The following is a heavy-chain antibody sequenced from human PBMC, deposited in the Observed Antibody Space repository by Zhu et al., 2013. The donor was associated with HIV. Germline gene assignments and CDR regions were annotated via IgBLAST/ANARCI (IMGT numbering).Heavy chain of an antibody. Sequence: QVQLVQSGAEVKKPGASVKVSCKASGYTFTSYAMHWVRQAPGQRLEWMGWINAGNGNTKYSQKFQGRVTITRDTSASTAYMELSSLRSEDTAVYYCARDYGDYVYYYYYGMDVWGQGTTGHRLL. CDR1: GYTFTSYA. CDR3: ARDYGDYVYYYYYGMDV. V-gene: IGHV1-3*01. D-gene: IGHD4-17*01. CDR2: INAGNGNT. J-gene: IGHJ6*02.